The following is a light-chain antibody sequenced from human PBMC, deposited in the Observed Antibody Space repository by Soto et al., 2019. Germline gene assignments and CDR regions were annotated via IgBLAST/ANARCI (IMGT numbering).Light chain of an antibody. CDR1: SSDIGDYNY. V-gene: IGLV2-14*01. CDR3: SSHTSTSTWV. J-gene: IGLJ3*02. Sequence: QSALTLPASVSGSPGQSITISCTGTSSDIGDYNYVSWYQQHPGKAPKLIIFEVGDRPSGVSNRFSGSKSGYTASLTISGLPAEDEADYYCSSHTSTSTWVFGEGTKVTVL. CDR2: EVG.